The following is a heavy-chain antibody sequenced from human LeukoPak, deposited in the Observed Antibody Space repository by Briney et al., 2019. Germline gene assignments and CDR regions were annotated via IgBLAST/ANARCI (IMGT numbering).Heavy chain of an antibody. CDR1: GFTFSSYA. D-gene: IGHD3-10*01. V-gene: IGHV3-33*08. CDR2: IWYDGSNK. CDR3: ARSMVRGVIPWFDP. J-gene: IGHJ5*02. Sequence: GRSLRLSCAASGFTFSSYAMHWVRQAPGKGLEWVAVIWYDGSNKYYADSVKGRFTISRDNSKNTLYLQMNSLRAEDTAVYYCARSMVRGVIPWFDPWGQGTLVTVSS.